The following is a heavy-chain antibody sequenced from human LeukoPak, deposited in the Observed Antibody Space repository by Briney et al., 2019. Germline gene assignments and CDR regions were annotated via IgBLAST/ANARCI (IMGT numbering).Heavy chain of an antibody. J-gene: IGHJ4*02. CDR3: VREPPPDAKKFDF. CDR1: GYSFFSHF. V-gene: IGHV1-46*01. Sequence: GASVRVSCTASGYSFFSHFMHWVRQLPAQGPEWMGLITPSGDQTIYAQSFQGRLTVTRDTSTTTVYMDLTGVTSEDTAVYYCVREPPPDAKKFDFWGQGTLVIVSS. CDR2: ITPSGDQT. D-gene: IGHD2-2*01.